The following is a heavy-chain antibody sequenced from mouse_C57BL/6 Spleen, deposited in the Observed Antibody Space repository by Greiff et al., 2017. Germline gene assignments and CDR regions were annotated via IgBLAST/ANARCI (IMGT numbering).Heavy chain of an antibody. Sequence: EVKLVESGGGLVKPGGSLKLSCAASGFTFSSYTMSWVRQTPEKRLEWVATISGGGGNTYYPDSVKGRFTISRDNAKNTRYLQMSSLRSEDTALYYCARQGGYGYEDYFDYWGQGTTLTVSS. CDR3: ARQGGYGYEDYFDY. J-gene: IGHJ2*01. CDR1: GFTFSSYT. D-gene: IGHD2-2*01. CDR2: ISGGGGNT. V-gene: IGHV5-9*01.